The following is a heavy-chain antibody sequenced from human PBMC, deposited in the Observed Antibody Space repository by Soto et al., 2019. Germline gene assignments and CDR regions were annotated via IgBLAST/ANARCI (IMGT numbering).Heavy chain of an antibody. CDR2: ISSSSSTI. J-gene: IGHJ6*02. Sequence: LRLSCAASGFTFSSYSMNWVRQAPGKGLEWVSYISSSSSTIYYADSVKGRFTISRDNAKNSLYLQMNSLRDEDTAVYYCARDPLKWELLSYYYYGMDAWGQGTKVTSP. D-gene: IGHD1-26*01. V-gene: IGHV3-48*02. CDR3: ARDPLKWELLSYYYYGMDA. CDR1: GFTFSSYS.